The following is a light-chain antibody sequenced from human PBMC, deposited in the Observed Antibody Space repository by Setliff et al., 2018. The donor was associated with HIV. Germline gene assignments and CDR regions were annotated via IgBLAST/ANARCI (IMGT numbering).Light chain of an antibody. J-gene: IGLJ1*01. CDR1: SNDIASSDY. V-gene: IGLV2-14*03. Sequence: QSALTQPASVSGSPGQSITISCTGTSNDIASSDYVSWYQQHLGKAPQLIIYHVSHRPSGVSHRFSAFKSGHTASLTISGLQADDEADYYCSSSTTDTSDVFGTGTKVTVL. CDR3: SSSTTDTSDV. CDR2: HVS.